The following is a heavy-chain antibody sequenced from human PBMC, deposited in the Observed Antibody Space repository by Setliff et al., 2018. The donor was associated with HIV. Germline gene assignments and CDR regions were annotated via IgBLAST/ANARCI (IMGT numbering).Heavy chain of an antibody. V-gene: IGHV1-69*10. D-gene: IGHD6-6*01. CDR1: GGTFSTDA. J-gene: IGHJ3*02. Sequence: GASVKVSCKASGGTFSTDAITWVRQAPGQGLQWVGGIIPLLNLTHYAQQFQGTVTITADKSTSTAYMELTSLRSDDTAVYYCARGLYSSSSRGAFDIWGQGTMVTVSS. CDR2: IIPLLNLT. CDR3: ARGLYSSSSRGAFDI.